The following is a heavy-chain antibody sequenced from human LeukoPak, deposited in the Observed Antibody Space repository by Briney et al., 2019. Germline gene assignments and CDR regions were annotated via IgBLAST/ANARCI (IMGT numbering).Heavy chain of an antibody. J-gene: IGHJ3*02. CDR3: ASPSEAHYDFWRTHAFDI. CDR1: GGSISSYY. Sequence: SETLSPTCTVSGGSISSYYWGWIRQPPGKGLEWIGSIYYSGSTYYNPSLKSRVTISVDTSKNQFSLKLSSVTAADTAVYYCASPSEAHYDFWRTHAFDIWGQGTMVTVSS. CDR2: IYYSGST. V-gene: IGHV4-39*01. D-gene: IGHD3-3*01.